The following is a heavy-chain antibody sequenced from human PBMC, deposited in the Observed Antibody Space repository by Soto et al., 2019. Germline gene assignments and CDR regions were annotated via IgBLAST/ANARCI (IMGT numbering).Heavy chain of an antibody. V-gene: IGHV4-39*01. CDR2: VYYSGST. D-gene: IGHD5-12*01. CDR1: GGSVSSSSYY. Sequence: TLSLTCTVSGGSVSSSSYYWGWVRQPPGKGLEWIGSVYYSGSTYYNPSLESRVTISVDKSKNQFSLKLMSLSAADTAVYYCGRREGLATISYYFDYWGKGALVTVSS. CDR3: GRREGLATISYYFDY. J-gene: IGHJ4*02.